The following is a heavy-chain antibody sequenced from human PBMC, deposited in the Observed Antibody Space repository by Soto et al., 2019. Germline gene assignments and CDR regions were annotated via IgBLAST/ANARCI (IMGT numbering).Heavy chain of an antibody. CDR3: ARDTLELELLLDGYYYGMDV. CDR1: GFTFSSYS. CDR2: ISSSSSTI. D-gene: IGHD1-7*01. V-gene: IGHV3-48*02. Sequence: GGSLRLSCAASGFTFSSYSMNWVRQAPGKGLEWVSYISSSSSTIYYADSVKGRFTISRDNAKNSLYLQMNSLRDEDTAVYYCARDTLELELLLDGYYYGMDVWGQGTTVTVSS. J-gene: IGHJ6*02.